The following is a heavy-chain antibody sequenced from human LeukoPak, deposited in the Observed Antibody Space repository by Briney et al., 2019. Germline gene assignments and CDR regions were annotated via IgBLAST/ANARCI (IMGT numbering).Heavy chain of an antibody. CDR3: ARHDMEVAGVDY. Sequence: SETLSLTRALHVGSLSGYYWSWIRQPPGTGRGWIAYIYKSGNTNYTPSLKSRVTISVDTSKNQFSLKLTSVTAADTAVYYCARHDMEVAGVDYWGQGTVVSVSS. V-gene: IGHV4-59*08. CDR1: VGSLSGYY. D-gene: IGHD5-12*01. J-gene: IGHJ4*02. CDR2: IYKSGNT.